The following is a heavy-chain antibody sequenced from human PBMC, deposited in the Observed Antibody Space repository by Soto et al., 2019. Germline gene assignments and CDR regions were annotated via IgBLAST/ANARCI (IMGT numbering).Heavy chain of an antibody. D-gene: IGHD1-26*01. Sequence: GGSLRRSCAASGFTFRTYAMSWGRQAPGKGLEWVSAISGSGDSTYYTDSVKGRFTISRDNSKNTLYLQMNSLRAEDTAVYYCAVRKTGSFFDYWGQGTLVTVSS. CDR1: GFTFRTYA. CDR3: AVRKTGSFFDY. V-gene: IGHV3-23*01. CDR2: ISGSGDST. J-gene: IGHJ4*02.